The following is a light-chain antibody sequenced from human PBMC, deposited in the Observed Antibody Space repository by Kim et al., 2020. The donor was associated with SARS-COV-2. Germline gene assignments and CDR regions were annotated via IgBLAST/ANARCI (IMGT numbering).Light chain of an antibody. CDR2: DAS. CDR3: QQRSNCPT. CDR1: QSVSSY. J-gene: IGKJ4*01. Sequence: SLSPGERAPLSCGASQSVSSYLAWYQQKPGQAPRLLIYDASNRATGIPARFSGSGSGTDFTLTISSLEPEDFAVYYCQQRSNCPTFGGGTKVDIK. V-gene: IGKV3-11*01.